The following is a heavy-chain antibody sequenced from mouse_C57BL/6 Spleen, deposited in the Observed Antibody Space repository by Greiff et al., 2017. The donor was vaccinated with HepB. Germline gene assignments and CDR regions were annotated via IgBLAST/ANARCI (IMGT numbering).Heavy chain of an antibody. CDR3: ARPYDDPLAY. J-gene: IGHJ3*01. Sequence: EVKLQESGGGLVKPGGSLKLSCAASGFTFSDYGMHWVRQAPEKGLEWVAYISSGSSTIYYADTVKGRFTISRDNAKNTLFLQMTSLRSEDTAMYYCARPYDDPLAYWGQGTLVTVSA. CDR1: GFTFSDYG. CDR2: ISSGSSTI. D-gene: IGHD2-3*01. V-gene: IGHV5-17*01.